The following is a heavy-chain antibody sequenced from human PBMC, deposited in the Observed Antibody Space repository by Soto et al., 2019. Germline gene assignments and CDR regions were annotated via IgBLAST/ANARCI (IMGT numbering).Heavy chain of an antibody. CDR2: ISYDGSNK. CDR3: AKDRVPGFDP. CDR1: GFTFSLYG. Sequence: QVQLVESGGGVVQPGRSLRPSCAVSGFTFSLYGMHWVRQAPGKGLEWVAVISYDGSNKYYADSVKGRFTISIDNSKNTLYMQMNSLRAEDTAVYYCAKDRVPGFDPWGQGTLVTVSS. V-gene: IGHV3-30*18. J-gene: IGHJ5*02.